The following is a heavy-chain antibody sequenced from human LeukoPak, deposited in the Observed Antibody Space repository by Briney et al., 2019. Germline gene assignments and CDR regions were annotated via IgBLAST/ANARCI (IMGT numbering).Heavy chain of an antibody. Sequence: GGSLRLSCAASGFTFSSYWMSWVRQAPGKGLEWAANIKQDGSEKYYVDSVKGRFTISRDNAKKSLYMQMNSLRGEDTAVYYCARGGYIHPIYIWGQGTLVTVSS. V-gene: IGHV3-7*05. J-gene: IGHJ4*02. CDR3: ARGGYIHPIYI. D-gene: IGHD1-1*01. CDR2: IKQDGSEK. CDR1: GFTFSSYW.